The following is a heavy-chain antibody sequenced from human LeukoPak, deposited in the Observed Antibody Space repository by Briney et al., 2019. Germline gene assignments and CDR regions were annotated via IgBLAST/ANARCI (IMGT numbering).Heavy chain of an antibody. CDR1: GCTFTSYG. Sequence: SVKVSCKASGCTFTSYGISWVRQAPGQGLEWMGGIIPIFGTANYAQKFQGRVTITTDESTGTAYMELSSLRSEDTAVYYCARGYSSSWTNDAFDIWGQGTMVTVSS. CDR2: IIPIFGTA. D-gene: IGHD6-13*01. V-gene: IGHV1-69*05. J-gene: IGHJ3*02. CDR3: ARGYSSSWTNDAFDI.